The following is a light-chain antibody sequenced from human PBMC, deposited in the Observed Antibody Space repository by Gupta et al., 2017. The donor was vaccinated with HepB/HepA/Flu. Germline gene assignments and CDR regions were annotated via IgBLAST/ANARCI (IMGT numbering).Light chain of an antibody. CDR2: DAS. Sequence: EIVLTQSPATLSLSPGERATLFCRASQNLDTYVAWYQQKPGQAPRLLIYDASTRATGIPVRFSGSGSETDFTLTSSSLEPKDFAVYYCQQRRYPTFGPGTRVDIK. CDR1: QNLDTY. J-gene: IGKJ3*01. V-gene: IGKV3-11*01. CDR3: QQRRYPT.